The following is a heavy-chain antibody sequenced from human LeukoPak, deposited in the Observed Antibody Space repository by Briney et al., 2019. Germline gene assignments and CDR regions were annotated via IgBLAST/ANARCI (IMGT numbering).Heavy chain of an antibody. V-gene: IGHV3-66*01. CDR3: ARDMLTTRDMDV. J-gene: IGHJ6*03. D-gene: IGHD4-17*01. CDR1: GFTVSSNY. Sequence: QPGGSLRLSCAASGFTVSSNYMSWVRQAPGKGLEWVSVIYSGGSTYYADSVKGRFTISRDNSKNTLYLQMNSLRAEDTAVYYCARDMLTTRDMDVWGKGTTVTVSS. CDR2: IYSGGST.